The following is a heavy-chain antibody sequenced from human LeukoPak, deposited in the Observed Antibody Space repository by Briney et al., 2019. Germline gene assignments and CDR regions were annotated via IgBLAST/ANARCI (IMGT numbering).Heavy chain of an antibody. Sequence: GGSLRLSCAASGFTFSSYGMHWVRQAPGKGLEWVAFIRYDGSNKYYADSVKGRFTISRDNSKNTLYLQMNSLRAEDTAVYYCARAEDFWSGYSDYWGQGTLVTVPS. CDR1: GFTFSSYG. CDR3: ARAEDFWSGYSDY. D-gene: IGHD3-3*01. CDR2: IRYDGSNK. V-gene: IGHV3-30*02. J-gene: IGHJ4*02.